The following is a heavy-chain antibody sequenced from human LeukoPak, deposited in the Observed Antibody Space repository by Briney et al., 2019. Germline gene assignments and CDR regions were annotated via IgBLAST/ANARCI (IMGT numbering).Heavy chain of an antibody. Sequence: SETLSLTCTVSGGSISSSSYYWGWIRQPPGKGLEWIGYLYNSGSTNYNPSLKSRVTISADTSKNQISLKLSSVTAADTAVYYCARAGGGYSYDYWGQGTLVTVSS. CDR1: GGSISSSSYY. CDR3: ARAGGGYSYDY. D-gene: IGHD5-18*01. J-gene: IGHJ4*02. CDR2: LYNSGST. V-gene: IGHV4-61*05.